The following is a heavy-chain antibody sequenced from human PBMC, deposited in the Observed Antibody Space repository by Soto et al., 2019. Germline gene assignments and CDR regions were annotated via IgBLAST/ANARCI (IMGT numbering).Heavy chain of an antibody. CDR2: IWYDGSNK. Sequence: WGSLRLSCAASGFTFSSYGMHWVRQAPGKGLEWVAVIWYDGSNKYYADSVKGRFTISRDNSKNTLYLQMNSLRAEDTAVYYCARDGAPITMIVEGVDYWGQGTLVTVSS. D-gene: IGHD3-22*01. CDR1: GFTFSSYG. J-gene: IGHJ4*02. V-gene: IGHV3-33*01. CDR3: ARDGAPITMIVEGVDY.